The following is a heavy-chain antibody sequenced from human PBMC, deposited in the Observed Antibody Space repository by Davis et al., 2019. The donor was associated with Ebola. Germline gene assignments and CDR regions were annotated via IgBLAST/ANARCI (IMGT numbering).Heavy chain of an antibody. Sequence: GESLKISCAASGFTFSSYAMSWVRQAPGKGLEWVSAISGSGGSTYYADSVKGRFTISRDNSKNTLYLQMNSLRAEDTAVYYCARDYHTVTTGYFDYWGQGTLVTVSS. V-gene: IGHV3-23*01. CDR1: GFTFSSYA. CDR2: ISGSGGST. D-gene: IGHD4-17*01. CDR3: ARDYHTVTTGYFDY. J-gene: IGHJ4*02.